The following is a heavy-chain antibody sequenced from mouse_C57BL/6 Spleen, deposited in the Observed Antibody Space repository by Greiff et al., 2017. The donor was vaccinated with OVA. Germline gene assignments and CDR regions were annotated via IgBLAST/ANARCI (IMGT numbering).Heavy chain of an antibody. D-gene: IGHD2-4*01. V-gene: IGHV1-81*01. J-gene: IGHJ1*03. CDR3: AKGGLRRYFDV. CDR1: GYTFTSYG. Sequence: QVQLQQSGAELARPGASVKLSCKASGYTFTSYGISWVKQRTGQGLEWIGEIYPRSGNTYYNEKFKGKATLTADKSSSTAYMERRSLTSEDSAVYFCAKGGLRRYFDVWGTGITVTVSS. CDR2: IYPRSGNT.